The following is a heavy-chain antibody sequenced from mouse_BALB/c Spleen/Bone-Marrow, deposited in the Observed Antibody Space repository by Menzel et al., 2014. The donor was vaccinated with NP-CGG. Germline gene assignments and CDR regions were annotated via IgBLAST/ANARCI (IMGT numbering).Heavy chain of an antibody. CDR1: GFTFTDYS. CDR3: SKHTAPNDIYTRSLHVDL. CDR2: IRNKGSGYTT. D-gene: IGHD2-1*01. J-gene: IGHJ1*01. Sequence: EVKLVESGGGLVQPGGSLSLSCETSGFTFTDYSMSWVRQPPGKALEWLGFIRNKGSGYTTEYSASVKGRFTISRDNSKSILYLQMNSLRAEDSATYYCSKHTAPNDIYTRSLHVDLWGGGT. V-gene: IGHV7-3*02.